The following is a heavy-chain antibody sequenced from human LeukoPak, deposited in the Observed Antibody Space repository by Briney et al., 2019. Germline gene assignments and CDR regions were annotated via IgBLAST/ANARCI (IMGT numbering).Heavy chain of an antibody. J-gene: IGHJ5*02. Sequence: ASVNVSCKVSGYTLTELSMHWVRQAPGKGLEWMGGFDPEDGETIYAQKFQGRVTMTEDTSTDTAYMELSSLRSEDTAVYYCATNFPVPKPHNWFDPWGQGTLVTVSS. CDR2: FDPEDGET. CDR3: ATNFPVPKPHNWFDP. V-gene: IGHV1-24*01. CDR1: GYTLTELS.